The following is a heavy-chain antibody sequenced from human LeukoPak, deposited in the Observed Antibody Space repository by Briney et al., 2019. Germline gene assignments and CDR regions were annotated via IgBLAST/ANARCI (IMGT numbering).Heavy chain of an antibody. J-gene: IGHJ6*03. V-gene: IGHV3-7*01. D-gene: IGHD6-6*01. CDR2: IKPDGSEK. CDR1: GFTFSSYS. Sequence: GGSLRLSCAASGFTFSSYSMNWVRQAPGKGLEWVATIKPDGSEKYYVDSVKGRFTISRDNAKNSLYLQMNSLRAEDTAVYYCASSSYYYYYMDVWGKGTTVTVSS. CDR3: ASSSYYYYYMDV.